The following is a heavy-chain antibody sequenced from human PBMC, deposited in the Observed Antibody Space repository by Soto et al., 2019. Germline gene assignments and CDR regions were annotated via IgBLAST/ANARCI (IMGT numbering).Heavy chain of an antibody. Sequence: EVQLLESGGGLVQPGGSLRLSCAASGFTFNNYAMTWVRQAPGKGLEWVSAISGGGDSTSYAASVKGRFNVSRDGSKNPLYLQMSSLRAEDTALYYCARGRGGSGSLTPRVDSWGQGTLVTFSS. J-gene: IGHJ4*02. CDR3: ARGRGGSGSLTPRVDS. V-gene: IGHV3-23*01. CDR2: ISGGGDST. CDR1: GFTFNNYA. D-gene: IGHD3-10*01.